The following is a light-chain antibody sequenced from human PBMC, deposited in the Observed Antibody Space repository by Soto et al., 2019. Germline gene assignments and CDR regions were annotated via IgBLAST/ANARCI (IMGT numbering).Light chain of an antibody. CDR3: SSYTSSSTPVV. CDR2: EVT. Sequence: QSALTQPASVSGSLGQSITISCTGTSSDVGGYDFVSWYQQYPGKAPKLMIYEVTNRPSGVSNRFSGSKSGNTASLTISGLQAEDEADYYCSSYTSSSTPVVFGGGTKLTVL. CDR1: SSDVGGYDF. J-gene: IGLJ2*01. V-gene: IGLV2-14*03.